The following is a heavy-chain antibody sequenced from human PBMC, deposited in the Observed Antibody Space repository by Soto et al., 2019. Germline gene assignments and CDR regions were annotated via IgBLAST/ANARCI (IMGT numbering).Heavy chain of an antibody. Sequence: ASVKVSCKASGYTFTNYYMHWVRQAPGQGLEWMGIIYPSGGSTRDAQKFQGRVTMTRDTSTSTVYMELSSLRSEDTAVYYCARDFSGPMDYWGRGTLVTVSS. V-gene: IGHV1-46*01. CDR1: GYTFTNYY. CDR3: ARDFSGPMDY. J-gene: IGHJ4*02. CDR2: IYPSGGST. D-gene: IGHD3-10*01.